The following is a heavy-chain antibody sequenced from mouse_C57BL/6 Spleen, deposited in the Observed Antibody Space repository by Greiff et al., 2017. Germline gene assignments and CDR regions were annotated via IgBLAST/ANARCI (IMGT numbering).Heavy chain of an antibody. D-gene: IGHD1-1*01. V-gene: IGHV1-61*01. CDR2: IYPSDSET. CDR1: GYTFTSYW. Sequence: QVQLKQSGAELVRPGSSVKLSCKASGYTFTSYWMDWVKQRPGQGLEWIGNIYPSDSETHYNQKFKDKATLTVDKSSSTAYMQLSSLTSEDSAVYYCARSTVVAFDYWGQGTTLTVSS. J-gene: IGHJ2*01. CDR3: ARSTVVAFDY.